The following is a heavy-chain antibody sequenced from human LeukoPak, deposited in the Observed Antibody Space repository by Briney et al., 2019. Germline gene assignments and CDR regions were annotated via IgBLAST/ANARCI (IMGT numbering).Heavy chain of an antibody. Sequence: PGGSLRLSCAASGFTFSSYAMHWVRQAPGKGLEWVAVISYDGSNKYYADSVKGRFTISRDNSKNTLYLQMNSLRAEDTAVYYCAKGSLKFKRFLEWNPTHDFDYWGQGTLVTVSS. V-gene: IGHV3-30-3*01. CDR3: AKGSLKFKRFLEWNPTHDFDY. CDR1: GFTFSSYA. D-gene: IGHD3-3*01. J-gene: IGHJ4*02. CDR2: ISYDGSNK.